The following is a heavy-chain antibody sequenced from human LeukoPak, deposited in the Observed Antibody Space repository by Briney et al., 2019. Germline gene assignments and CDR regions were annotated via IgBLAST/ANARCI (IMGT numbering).Heavy chain of an antibody. Sequence: GGSLRLSCEASGFTFSNLWMSWVRQAPGKGPEWVGHIKSKFDGGTAEYGAPVKDRFTISRDDSKNTVYLQVNSLKTEDTAVYYCATDVPYTGGGAIVFWGQGTLVTVSS. CDR3: ATDVPYTGGGAIVF. J-gene: IGHJ4*02. D-gene: IGHD3-16*02. CDR1: GFTFSNLW. CDR2: IKSKFDGGTA. V-gene: IGHV3-15*01.